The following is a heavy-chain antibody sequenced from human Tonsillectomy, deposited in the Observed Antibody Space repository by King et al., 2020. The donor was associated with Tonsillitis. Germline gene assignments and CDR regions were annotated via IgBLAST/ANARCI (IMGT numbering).Heavy chain of an antibody. CDR3: GRINYDILIPS. V-gene: IGHV3-7*03. Sequence: VQLVESGGGLVQPGGSLRLSCAASGFTFSTYWMSWVRQAPGKGLEWVANIKQDGSEIYYVDAVKGRFTISRDNAKNSLYLQMNSLRADDTAVYYCGRINYDILIPSWGQGTRVTVSS. CDR2: IKQDGSEI. CDR1: GFTFSTYW. D-gene: IGHD3-9*01. J-gene: IGHJ5*02.